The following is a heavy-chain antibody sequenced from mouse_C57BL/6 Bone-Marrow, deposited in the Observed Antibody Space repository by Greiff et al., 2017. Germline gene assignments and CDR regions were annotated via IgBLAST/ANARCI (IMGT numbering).Heavy chain of an antibody. CDR3: ARWPTVGATRYFDV. V-gene: IGHV1-82*01. CDR2: IYPGDGDT. J-gene: IGHJ1*03. CDR1: GYAFSSSW. Sequence: VMLVESGPELVKPGASVKISCKASGYAFSSSWMNWVKQRPGKGLEWIGRIYPGDGDTNYNGKFKGKATLTADKSSSTAYMQLSSLTSEDSAVYFCARWPTVGATRYFDVWGTGTTVTVSS. D-gene: IGHD1-1*01.